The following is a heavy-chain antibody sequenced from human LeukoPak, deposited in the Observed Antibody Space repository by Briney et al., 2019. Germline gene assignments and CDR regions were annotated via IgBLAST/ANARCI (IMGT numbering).Heavy chain of an antibody. D-gene: IGHD3-16*02. J-gene: IGHJ3*02. Sequence: GGSLRLSCAASGFTFSNYAMSWVRQAPGKGLEWVSAISGSGGSTYYADSVKGRFTISRDNSKNTLYLQMNSLRAEDTAVYYCALNGREVPSGAFDIWGQGTMVTVSS. CDR3: ALNGREVPSGAFDI. CDR1: GFTFSNYA. V-gene: IGHV3-23*01. CDR2: ISGSGGST.